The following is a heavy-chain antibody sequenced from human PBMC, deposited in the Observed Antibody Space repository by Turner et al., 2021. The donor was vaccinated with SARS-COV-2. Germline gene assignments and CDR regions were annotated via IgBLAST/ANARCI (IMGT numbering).Heavy chain of an antibody. Sequence: QLQLQESGPGLVKPSETLPPTCTVSGGSISSSSYYWGWIRQPPGKGLEWIGNIYYSGSAYYHPSLKSRVTISVDPSKNQFSLKLTSVTAADTAVYYCARLMDTAMDYYGTDVWGQGTTVTVSS. CDR2: IYYSGSA. V-gene: IGHV4-39*01. J-gene: IGHJ6*02. CDR1: GGSISSSSYY. CDR3: ARLMDTAMDYYGTDV. D-gene: IGHD5-18*01.